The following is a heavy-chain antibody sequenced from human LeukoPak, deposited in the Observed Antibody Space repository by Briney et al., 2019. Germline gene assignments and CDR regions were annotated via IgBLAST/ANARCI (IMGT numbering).Heavy chain of an antibody. CDR3: AKDIAKHIVGATNLDY. CDR2: IRGDGGST. V-gene: IGHV3-43*02. Sequence: GGSLRLSCAASGFTFDDYAMHWVRQAPGKGLEWVSLIRGDGGSTYYADSVKGRFTISRDNSRNSLYLQMNSLRTEDTALYYCAKDIAKHIVGATNLDYWGQGTLVTVSS. J-gene: IGHJ4*02. D-gene: IGHD1-26*01. CDR1: GFTFDDYA.